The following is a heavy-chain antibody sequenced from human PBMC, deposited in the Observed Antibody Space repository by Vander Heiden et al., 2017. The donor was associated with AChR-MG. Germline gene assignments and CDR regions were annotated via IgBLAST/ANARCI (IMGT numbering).Heavy chain of an antibody. Sequence: EVQLVESGGGLVQPGGSLRLSCAASGFTFSSHWMHWVRQAPGKGLVWVSRINSDGSSTSYADSVKGRFTISRDNAKNTLYLQMNSLRAEDTAVHYCARAGGITINYYYGMDVWGQGTTVTVSS. V-gene: IGHV3-74*01. D-gene: IGHD3-3*01. CDR3: ARAGGITINYYYGMDV. J-gene: IGHJ6*02. CDR2: INSDGSST. CDR1: GFTFSSHW.